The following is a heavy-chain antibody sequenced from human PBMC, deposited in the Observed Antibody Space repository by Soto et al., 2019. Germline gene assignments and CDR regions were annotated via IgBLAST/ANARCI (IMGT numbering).Heavy chain of an antibody. CDR2: ISSSSSYI. D-gene: IGHD6-13*01. V-gene: IGHV3-21*06. CDR3: ARVLFEVEEPGNRRENWFDP. J-gene: IGHJ5*02. Sequence: LRLSCAASGFTFSTYSMNWVRQAPGKGLEWVLSISSSSSYIYYGDSVKGRFTISRDNARNSLYLQMNSVRVEDTAVYYCARVLFEVEEPGNRRENWFDPWGQGTLVTVSS. CDR1: GFTFSTYS.